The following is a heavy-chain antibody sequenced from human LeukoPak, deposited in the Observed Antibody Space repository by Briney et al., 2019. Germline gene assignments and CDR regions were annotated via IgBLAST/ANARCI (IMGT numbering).Heavy chain of an antibody. Sequence: PGGSLRLSCAASGFTVSSNYMSWVRQTPGKGLEWVSVIYSGGSTYYADSVKGRFTISRDNSKNTLYLQMNSLRAEDTAVYYCARDKVDTAMASPYYYYGMDVWGQGTTVTVSS. CDR2: IYSGGST. J-gene: IGHJ6*02. CDR3: ARDKVDTAMASPYYYYGMDV. D-gene: IGHD5-18*01. CDR1: GFTVSSNY. V-gene: IGHV3-66*01.